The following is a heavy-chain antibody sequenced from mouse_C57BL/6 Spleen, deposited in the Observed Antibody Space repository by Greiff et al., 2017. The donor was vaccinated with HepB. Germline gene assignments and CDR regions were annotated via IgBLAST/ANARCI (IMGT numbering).Heavy chain of an antibody. V-gene: IGHV3-6*01. CDR1: GYSITSGYY. CDR2: ISYDGSN. J-gene: IGHJ2*01. D-gene: IGHD4-1*01. Sequence: EVKLQESGPGLVKPSQSLSLTCSVTGYSITSGYYWNWIRQFPGNKLEWMGYISYDGSNNYNPSLKNRISITRDTSKNQFFLKLNSVTTEDTATYYCAITGTSSFDYWGQGTTLTVSS. CDR3: AITGTSSFDY.